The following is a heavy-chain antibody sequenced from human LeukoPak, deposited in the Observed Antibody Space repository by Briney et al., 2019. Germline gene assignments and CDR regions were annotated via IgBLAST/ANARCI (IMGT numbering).Heavy chain of an antibody. Sequence: PGGSLRLSCAASGFTFSSYEMNLVRQAPGKGLEGVSYISSSGSTIYYADSVKGRFTISRDNAKNSLYLQMNSLRAEDTAVYYCARDGKSIYYDFWSGYPPMDVWGKGTTVTVSS. V-gene: IGHV3-48*03. CDR1: GFTFSSYE. CDR2: ISSSGSTI. J-gene: IGHJ6*04. CDR3: ARDGKSIYYDFWSGYPPMDV. D-gene: IGHD3-3*01.